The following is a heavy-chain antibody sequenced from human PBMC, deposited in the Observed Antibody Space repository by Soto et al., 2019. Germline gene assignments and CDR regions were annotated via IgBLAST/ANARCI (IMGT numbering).Heavy chain of an antibody. D-gene: IGHD3-10*01. Sequence: EVQLVESWGGLVQPGGSLRLSCAASGFTFSMYWMHWVRQVPGKGPEWVSRINDDGISTNYADSVKGRFTISRDNAKNTLYLQMNALRVEDTAVYYCTRGPRSTSTGAGAFWGKGTLVTVSS. J-gene: IGHJ4*02. CDR3: TRGPRSTSTGAGAF. CDR1: GFTFSMYW. V-gene: IGHV3-74*01. CDR2: INDDGIST.